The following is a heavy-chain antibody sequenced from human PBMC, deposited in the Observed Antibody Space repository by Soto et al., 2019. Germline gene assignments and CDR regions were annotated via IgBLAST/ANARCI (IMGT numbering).Heavy chain of an antibody. Sequence: PGGSLRLSCAASGFIFSSDWMHWVRQAPGKGLVWVSRINTDGSDTSYADSVKGRFTISRDNAKNTVYLQMNSLRDEDTAVYYCARPTYYYDSSGPPAYRGKGTLVTVSS. CDR2: INTDGSDT. J-gene: IGHJ4*02. CDR3: ARPTYYYDSSGPPAY. CDR1: GFIFSSDW. V-gene: IGHV3-74*01. D-gene: IGHD3-22*01.